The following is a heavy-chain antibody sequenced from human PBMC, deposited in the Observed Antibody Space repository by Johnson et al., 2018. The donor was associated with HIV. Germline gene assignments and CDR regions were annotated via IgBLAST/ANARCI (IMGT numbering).Heavy chain of an antibody. J-gene: IGHJ3*02. CDR3: ARDRTFWRVARTGGAVDI. D-gene: IGHD2-15*01. CDR2: IGTAGDT. CDR1: GIIVTGNF. V-gene: IGHV3-66*01. Sequence: VLLVESGGGLVQPGGSLRLSCAASGIIVTGNFMSWVRQAPGKGLEWVSAIGTAGDTYYPGSVKGRFTISRDNSKNTLYLQMNSLRAEDTAVYYCARDRTFWRVARTGGAVDIRGKGRVVPGSS.